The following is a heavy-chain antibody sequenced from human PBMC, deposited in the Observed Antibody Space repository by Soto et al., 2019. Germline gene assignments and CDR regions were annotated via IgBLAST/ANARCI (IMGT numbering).Heavy chain of an antibody. CDR1: GFTFSSYS. Sequence: GGSLRLSCAASGFTFSSYSMNWVRQAPGKGLEWVSSISSSSSYIYYADSVKGRFTISRDNAKNSLYLQMNSLRAEDTAVYYCARDLPTGSGSYYNAPLYYYYGMDVWGQGITVTVSS. CDR3: ARDLPTGSGSYYNAPLYYYYGMDV. D-gene: IGHD3-10*01. J-gene: IGHJ6*02. V-gene: IGHV3-21*01. CDR2: ISSSSSYI.